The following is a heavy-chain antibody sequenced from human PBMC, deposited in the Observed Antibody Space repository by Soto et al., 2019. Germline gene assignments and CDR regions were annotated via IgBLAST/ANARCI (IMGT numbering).Heavy chain of an antibody. CDR1: GFTFSSYS. Sequence: PGGSLRLSCAASGFTFSSYSMNWVRQAPGKGLEWVSSISSSSSYIYYADSVKGRFTISRDNAKNSLYLQMNSLRAEDTAVYYCARDRGITMIVVARYYYYGMDVWGQGTTVTLSS. J-gene: IGHJ6*02. D-gene: IGHD3-22*01. CDR2: ISSSSSYI. CDR3: ARDRGITMIVVARYYYYGMDV. V-gene: IGHV3-21*01.